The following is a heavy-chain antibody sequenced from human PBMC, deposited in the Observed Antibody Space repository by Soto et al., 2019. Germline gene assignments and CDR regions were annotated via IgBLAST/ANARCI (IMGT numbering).Heavy chain of an antibody. J-gene: IGHJ4*02. D-gene: IGHD6-13*01. CDR2: VVDSGGGT. V-gene: IGHV3-23*01. Sequence: GGSLRLSCAASGFTFSSYAMGWVRQAPGKGLEWVSIVVDSGGGTNYADSVKGRFTLSRDNSENMLYLQLSSLRAEDTAVYYCAKLQQHLLWGFDFWGQGTLVTVSS. CDR1: GFTFSSYA. CDR3: AKLQQHLLWGFDF.